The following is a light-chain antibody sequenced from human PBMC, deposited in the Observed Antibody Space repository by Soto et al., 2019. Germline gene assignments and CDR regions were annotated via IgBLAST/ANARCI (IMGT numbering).Light chain of an antibody. CDR2: DAV. CDR1: HSVGGNY. Sequence: EIVLTQSPGTLSLSPGDRATLSCRASHSVGGNYVDWYQQKPGQAPRLLIYDAVRRATDIPDRFSGSGSGTDFTRTINRLAPEDFAVYYWQQCATSPRTFGQGTKVE. V-gene: IGKV3-20*01. CDR3: QQCATSPRT. J-gene: IGKJ1*01.